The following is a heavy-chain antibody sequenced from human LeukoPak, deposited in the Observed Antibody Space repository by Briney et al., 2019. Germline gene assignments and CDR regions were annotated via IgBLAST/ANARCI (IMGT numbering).Heavy chain of an antibody. CDR1: GFTFSNYE. CDR2: ISSSGSTI. J-gene: IGHJ4*02. V-gene: IGHV3-48*03. CDR3: ARDSRLWFGAPADY. Sequence: QPGGSLRLSCAASGFTFSNYEMNWVRQAPGKGLEWVSYISSSGSTIYYADSVKGRFTISRDNAKNSLYLQMNSLRAEDTAVYYCARDSRLWFGAPADYWGQGTLVTVSS. D-gene: IGHD3-10*01.